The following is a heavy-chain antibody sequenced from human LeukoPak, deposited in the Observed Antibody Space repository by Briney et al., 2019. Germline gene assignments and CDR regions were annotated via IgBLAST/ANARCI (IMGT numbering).Heavy chain of an antibody. CDR2: ISWNSGRI. D-gene: IGHD2-15*01. Sequence: QPGGSLRLSCAVSGFTFDDYAMHWVRQAPGKGLEWVSGISWNSGRIGYADSVKGRFTISRDNAKNSLYLQMNSLRAEDTALYYCAKDFRWRCSGGSCYSVLDYWGQGTLVTVSS. CDR1: GFTFDDYA. CDR3: AKDFRWRCSGGSCYSVLDY. J-gene: IGHJ4*02. V-gene: IGHV3-9*01.